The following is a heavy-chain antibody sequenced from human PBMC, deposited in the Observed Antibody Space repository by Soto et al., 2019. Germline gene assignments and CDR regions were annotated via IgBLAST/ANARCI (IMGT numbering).Heavy chain of an antibody. D-gene: IGHD6-19*01. CDR1: GGSISSSNW. Sequence: SETLSLTCAVSGGSISSSNWWSWVRQPPGKGLEWIGEIYHSGSTNYNPSLKSRVTVSVDKSKNQFSLKLSSVTAADTAVYYCARVSVAGTRFDYWGQGTLVTVS. V-gene: IGHV4-4*02. CDR2: IYHSGST. J-gene: IGHJ4*02. CDR3: ARVSVAGTRFDY.